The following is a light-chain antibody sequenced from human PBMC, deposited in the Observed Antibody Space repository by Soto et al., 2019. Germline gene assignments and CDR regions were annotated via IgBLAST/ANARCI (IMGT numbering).Light chain of an antibody. V-gene: IGKV3-11*01. J-gene: IGKJ4*01. CDR1: QSVSSY. CDR3: QQRSNWPPLLT. Sequence: EIVLTQSPATLSLSPGERATLSCRASQSVSSYLAWYQQKPGQAPRLLIYDASNRATGIPARFSGSGSGTDFTLTISILEPEDSAVYYCQQRSNWPPLLTFGGGTKVEIK. CDR2: DAS.